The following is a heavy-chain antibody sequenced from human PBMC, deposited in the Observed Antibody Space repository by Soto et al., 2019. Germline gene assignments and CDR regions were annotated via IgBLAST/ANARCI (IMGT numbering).Heavy chain of an antibody. Sequence: GASVKVSCKASGGTFSSYAISWVRQAPGQGLEWMGGIIPIFGTANYAQKFQGRVTITADESTSTAYMELSSLRSEDTAVYYCTTATFTNYYDSSGDYYYYGMDVWGQGTTVTVSS. D-gene: IGHD3-22*01. CDR1: GGTFSSYA. V-gene: IGHV1-69*13. J-gene: IGHJ6*02. CDR3: TTATFTNYYDSSGDYYYYGMDV. CDR2: IIPIFGTA.